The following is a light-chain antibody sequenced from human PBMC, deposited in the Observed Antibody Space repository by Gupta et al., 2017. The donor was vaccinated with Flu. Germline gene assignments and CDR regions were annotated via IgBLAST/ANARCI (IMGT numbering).Light chain of an antibody. CDR1: QSINKY. Sequence: DIVLTPSPAPLSLSPGERATLSCRASQSINKYLAWYQQKPGQTPRLLIYDASNRATGLPARFSGSWAGTDFTLTINSLEPEDFAVYYCQQRGDSPIYTFGQGTRLEIK. CDR3: QQRGDSPIYT. J-gene: IGKJ2*01. CDR2: DAS. V-gene: IGKV3-11*01.